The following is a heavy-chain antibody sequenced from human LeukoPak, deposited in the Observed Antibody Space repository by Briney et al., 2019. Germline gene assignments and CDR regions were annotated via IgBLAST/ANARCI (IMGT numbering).Heavy chain of an antibody. CDR1: GGTFSIYA. CDR3: AAPQSRISSYYYVMDV. Sequence: SVKVSCKASGGTFSIYAISWVRQAPGQGLEWMGGIIPVLGIANYAQKFQGRVTITADESTSTAYMELSSLISEDTAVYYCAAPQSRISSYYYVMDVWGQGTTVTVSS. V-gene: IGHV1-69*10. J-gene: IGHJ6*02. CDR2: IIPVLGIA. D-gene: IGHD2-15*01.